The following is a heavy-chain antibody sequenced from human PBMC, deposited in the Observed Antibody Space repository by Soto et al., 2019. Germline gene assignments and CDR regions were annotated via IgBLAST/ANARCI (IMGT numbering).Heavy chain of an antibody. CDR2: ICTSESIV. CDR1: GFTFSSYE. CDR3: ARDILTPSGVERGKVYYGLDV. Sequence: GGSLRLSCAASGFTFSSYEMNWVRQAPGKGLEWVSYICTSESIVYYADSVNGRFTISRDNAKNSLFLQMNSLRAEDTAVYYCARDILTPSGVERGKVYYGLDVWGQGTTVTVSS. J-gene: IGHJ6*02. D-gene: IGHD3-3*01. V-gene: IGHV3-48*03.